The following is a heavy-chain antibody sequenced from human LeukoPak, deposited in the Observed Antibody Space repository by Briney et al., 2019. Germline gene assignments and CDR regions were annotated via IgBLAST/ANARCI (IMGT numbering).Heavy chain of an antibody. CDR2: IIPIFGTA. D-gene: IGHD3-22*01. J-gene: IGHJ4*02. CDR3: ARITWGSGYYSGGYYFDY. CDR1: GYTLTELS. V-gene: IGHV1-69*06. Sequence: SVKVSCKVSGYTLTELSMHWVRQAPGQGLKWMGGIIPIFGTANYAQKFQGRVTITADKSTSTAYMELSSLRSEDTAVYYCARITWGSGYYSGGYYFDYWGQGTLVTVPS.